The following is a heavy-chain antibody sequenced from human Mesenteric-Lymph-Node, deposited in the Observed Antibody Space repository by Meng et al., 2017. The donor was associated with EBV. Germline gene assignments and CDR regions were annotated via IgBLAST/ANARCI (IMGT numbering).Heavy chain of an antibody. CDR1: VGSFSGFY. J-gene: IGHJ4*02. CDR2: INHSGST. D-gene: IGHD5-18*01. V-gene: IGHV4-34*01. Sequence: VLLHQWRAGLLHLPDILSHHFPVCVGSFSGFYRSCIRQPPGKGQEWIGEINHSGSTNYNPSLKSRVTISVDTSKNQFSLKLSSVTAADTAVYYCAIGGGYSYGQPQDLWGQGTLVTVSS. CDR3: AIGGGYSYGQPQDL.